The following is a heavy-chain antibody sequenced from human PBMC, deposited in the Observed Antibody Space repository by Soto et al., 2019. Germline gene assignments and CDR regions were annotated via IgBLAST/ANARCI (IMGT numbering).Heavy chain of an antibody. J-gene: IGHJ4*02. CDR3: ATVGEENCTNGVCYHYLDY. Sequence: QVQLQESGPGLVKPSQTLSLTCTVSGGSISSGGYYWSWIRQHPGKGLEWIGYIYYSGSTYYNPSLKSRVTISVDTSKNQFSLKLSSVTAADTAVYYCATVGEENCTNGVCYHYLDYWGQGTLVTVSS. D-gene: IGHD2-8*01. V-gene: IGHV4-31*03. CDR1: GGSISSGGYY. CDR2: IYYSGST.